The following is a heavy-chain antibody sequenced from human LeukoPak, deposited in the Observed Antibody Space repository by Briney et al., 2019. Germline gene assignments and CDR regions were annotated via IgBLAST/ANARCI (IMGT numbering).Heavy chain of an antibody. J-gene: IGHJ5*02. CDR1: GYTFTGYY. CDR3: ARGSPTKLTTLLPYNWFDP. D-gene: IGHD4-11*01. Sequence: VASVKVSCKASGYTFTGYYMHWVRQAPGQGLEWMGWINPNNGGTNYAQKFQGRVTMTRDTSISTAYMELSRLRSDDTAVYYCARGSPTKLTTLLPYNWFDPWGQGTLVTVSS. CDR2: INPNNGGT. V-gene: IGHV1-2*02.